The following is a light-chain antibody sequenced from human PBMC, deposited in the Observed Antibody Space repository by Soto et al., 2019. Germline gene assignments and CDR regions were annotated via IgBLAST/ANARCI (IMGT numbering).Light chain of an antibody. CDR3: QQFNDWPPQYT. Sequence: EIVMTQSPASLSVSPGERATFSCRASKSVSNTVAWYQQKPGQAPRLLIYDASTRATGIPARFSGSGSGTEFTLTISSLQSEDSAVYYCQQFNDWPPQYTFGQGTKLEI. V-gene: IGKV3-15*01. CDR2: DAS. CDR1: KSVSNT. J-gene: IGKJ2*01.